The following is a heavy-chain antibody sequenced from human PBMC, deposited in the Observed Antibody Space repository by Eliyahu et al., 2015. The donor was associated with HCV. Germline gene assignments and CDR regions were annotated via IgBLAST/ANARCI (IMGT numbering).Heavy chain of an antibody. CDR2: IKQDGSEK. V-gene: IGHV3-7*03. J-gene: IGHJ4*02. CDR1: GFTFSNYW. D-gene: IGHD6-6*01. CDR3: ARIGYRSSYLDY. Sequence: EVQLVESGGGLVQPGGSLRLSCAASGFTFSNYWMTWVRQAPGKGREWVANIKQDGSEKDYVAFLKGRFTISRDNTKNSVYLQMNSLRAEDTAVYYCARIGYRSSYLDYWGQGTLVIVSS.